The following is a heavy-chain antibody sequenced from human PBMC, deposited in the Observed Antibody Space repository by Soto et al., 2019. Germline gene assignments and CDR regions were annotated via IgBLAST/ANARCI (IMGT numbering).Heavy chain of an antibody. D-gene: IGHD6-19*01. CDR2: IHPGDSDT. V-gene: IGHV5-51*01. J-gene: IGHJ6*02. CDR3: ARHGNSGPEDTLDV. CDR1: GYSFTNYW. Sequence: EVQLVQSGAEVKKPGESLKISCKGSGYSFTNYWIGWVRQMPGKGLEWMGIIHPGDSDTRYSPSFQGHIIISADKSISTVYLQWSSLTASDTAMYYCARHGNSGPEDTLDVWAQGTTVTVSS.